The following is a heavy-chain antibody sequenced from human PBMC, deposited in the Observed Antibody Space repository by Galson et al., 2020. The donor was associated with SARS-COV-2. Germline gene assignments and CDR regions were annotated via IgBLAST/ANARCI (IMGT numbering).Heavy chain of an antibody. Sequence: SDTLSLTCTVSGGPISSGGDYWSWIRQHPGKGLEWIGNIYYSGSTYYNPSIRSLLTISVDTSNNQFSLKLSSVTAADTAVYYWARCSSSWNQFDYWGQGTLVTVSS. CDR2: IYYSGST. V-gene: IGHV4-31*01. D-gene: IGHD6-13*01. J-gene: IGHJ4*02. CDR1: GGPISSGGDY. CDR3: ARCSSSWNQFDY.